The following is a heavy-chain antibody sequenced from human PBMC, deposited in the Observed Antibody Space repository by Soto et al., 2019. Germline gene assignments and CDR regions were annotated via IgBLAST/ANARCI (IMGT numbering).Heavy chain of an antibody. J-gene: IGHJ3*02. D-gene: IGHD2-21*02. CDR2: ISGSGGST. Sequence: GESLKISCAASGFTFSSYAMSWVRQAPGKGLEWVSAISGSGGSTYYADSVKGRFTISRDNSKNTLYLQMNSLRAEDTAVYYCAKDLHIVVVTAIHDAFDIWGQGTMVTVSS. V-gene: IGHV3-23*01. CDR1: GFTFSSYA. CDR3: AKDLHIVVVTAIHDAFDI.